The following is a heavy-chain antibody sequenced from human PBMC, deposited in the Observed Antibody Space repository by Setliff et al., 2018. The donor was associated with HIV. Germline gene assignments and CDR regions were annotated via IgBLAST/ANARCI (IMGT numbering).Heavy chain of an antibody. CDR2: IYNSEST. CDR1: GGSISSGGYY. CDR3: ARDKGYYYMDV. Sequence: SETLSLTCSVSGGSISSGGYYWGWIRQTPGKGLEWMGYIYNSESTTYNPSLTSRLGISADTSKNQFSLVLNSVTAADTAVYYCARDKGYYYMDVWGKGSTVTVS. V-gene: IGHV4-31*03. J-gene: IGHJ6*03.